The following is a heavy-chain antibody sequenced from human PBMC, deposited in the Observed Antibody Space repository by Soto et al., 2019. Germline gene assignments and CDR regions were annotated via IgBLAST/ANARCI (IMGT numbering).Heavy chain of an antibody. CDR1: GFTFSGYW. CDR3: MRSRAGYHLAADY. CDR2: INGDGTTT. V-gene: IGHV3-74*01. Sequence: EAQLVESGGGLVQPGGSLRLSCAASGFTFSGYWMHWVRQAPERGLVWVSRINGDGTTTHYADSVKGRFTFSRDNAKNTLYLKMSSLGADATAVYSCMRSRAGYHLAADYWGQGTLVTVSS. D-gene: IGHD6-6*01. J-gene: IGHJ4*02.